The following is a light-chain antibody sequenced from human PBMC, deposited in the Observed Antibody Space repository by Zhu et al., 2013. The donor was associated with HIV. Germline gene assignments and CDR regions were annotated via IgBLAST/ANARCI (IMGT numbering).Light chain of an antibody. CDR3: QQFKSYPLT. J-gene: IGKJ4*01. V-gene: IGKV1-13*02. CDR2: DAS. Sequence: AIQLTQSPSSLSASIGDRVTITCRASQAISRALAWYQQKPGKAPILLMYDASTLESGVPSRFSGSGSGTEFTLTISSLQRDDFATYHCQQFKSYPLTFGGGTKVEIK. CDR1: QAISRA.